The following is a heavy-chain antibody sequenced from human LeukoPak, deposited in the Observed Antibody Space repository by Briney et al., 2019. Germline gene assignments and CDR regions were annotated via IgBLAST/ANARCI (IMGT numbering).Heavy chain of an antibody. CDR1: GFTFSSYG. CDR2: IWYGGSNK. V-gene: IGHV3-33*08. Sequence: GGSLRLSCAASGFTFSSYGMHWVRQAPGKGLEWVAVIWYGGSNKYYADSVKGRFTISRDTSKNTVYLQMNSLRAEDTAVYYCARSARGDGYNPYYFNYWGQGTLVTVSS. J-gene: IGHJ4*02. CDR3: ARSARGDGYNPYYFNY. D-gene: IGHD5-24*01.